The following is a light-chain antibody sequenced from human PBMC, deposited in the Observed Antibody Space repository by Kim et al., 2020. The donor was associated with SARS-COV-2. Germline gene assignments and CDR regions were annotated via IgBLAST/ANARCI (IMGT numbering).Light chain of an antibody. V-gene: IGLV2-11*01. CDR1: NSDVGGYDY. J-gene: IGLJ2*01. CDR2: DLN. Sequence: QSALTQPRSVSGSPGQSVTISCTGTNSDVGGYDYVSWYRHHPGKAPKTMIYDLNKRPSGVPDRFSGSKSGNTASLTISGLQAEDEGDYYCCSYAGRYTWIFGGGTQLTVL. CDR3: CSYAGRYTWI.